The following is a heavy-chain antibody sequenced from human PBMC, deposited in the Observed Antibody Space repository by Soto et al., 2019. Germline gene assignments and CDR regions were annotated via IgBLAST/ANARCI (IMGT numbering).Heavy chain of an antibody. CDR1: GFTFSSYG. D-gene: IGHD6-13*01. J-gene: IGHJ4*02. Sequence: GGSLRLSCAASGFTFSSYGMHWVRQAPGKGLEWVAVIWYDGSNKYYADPVKGRFTISRDNSKNTLCLQMNSLRAEDTAVYYCAGRGIASTGLIDYWGQGTLVTVSS. V-gene: IGHV3-33*01. CDR3: AGRGIASTGLIDY. CDR2: IWYDGSNK.